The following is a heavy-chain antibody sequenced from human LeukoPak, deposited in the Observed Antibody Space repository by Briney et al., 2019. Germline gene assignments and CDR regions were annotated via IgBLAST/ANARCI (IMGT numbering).Heavy chain of an antibody. V-gene: IGHV3-7*01. Sequence: GGSLRLSCVASGFTFSSYGMSWVRQAPGKGLEWVANIRPDGSDEYYVDSVKGRFTISRDNAKNSLYLQMNSLRAEDTAVYYCARVGTDCWGGGTLVTVSS. CDR3: ARVGTDC. CDR2: IRPDGSDE. J-gene: IGHJ4*02. CDR1: GFTFSSYG. D-gene: IGHD1/OR15-1a*01.